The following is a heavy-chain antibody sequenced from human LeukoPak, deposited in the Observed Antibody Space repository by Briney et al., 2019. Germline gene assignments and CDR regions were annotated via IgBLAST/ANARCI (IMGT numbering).Heavy chain of an antibody. D-gene: IGHD3-3*01. CDR1: GGSISSSSYY. CDR2: IYYSGST. CDR3: ARRFLEWLLPDYYFDY. V-gene: IGHV4-39*01. J-gene: IGHJ4*02. Sequence: TSETLSLTCTVSGGSISSSSYYWGWIRQPPGKGLEWIGSIYYSGSTYYNPSLKSRVTISVDTSKNQFSLKLSSVTAADTAVYYCARRFLEWLLPDYYFDYWGQGTLVTVSS.